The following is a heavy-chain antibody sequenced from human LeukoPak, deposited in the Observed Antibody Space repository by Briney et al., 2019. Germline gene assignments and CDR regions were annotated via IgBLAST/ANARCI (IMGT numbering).Heavy chain of an antibody. CDR2: ISGSGGST. J-gene: IGHJ4*02. Sequence: GGSLRLSCAASGFTFSSYAMSWVRQAPGKGLEWVSAISGSGGSTYYADSVKGRFTISRDNSKNTLYLQMNSLRAEDTAVYYCAKDPTLAYCGGDCPKYYWGQGTLVTVSS. CDR3: AKDPTLAYCGGDCPKYY. V-gene: IGHV3-23*01. D-gene: IGHD2-21*02. CDR1: GFTFSSYA.